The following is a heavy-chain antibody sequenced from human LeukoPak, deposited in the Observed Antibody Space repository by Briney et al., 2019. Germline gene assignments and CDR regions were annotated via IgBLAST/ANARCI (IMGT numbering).Heavy chain of an antibody. J-gene: IGHJ1*01. CDR1: GYSFTTYW. D-gene: IGHD1-26*01. CDR2: IYPS. CDR3: ASRGGKSYFHT. Sequence: GESLKISCKGSGYSFTTYWIGWVRQKPGKGLEWMGIIYPSDSQPFQGQVTISADKSISTAYLQWSSLKASDTAMYYCASRGGKSYFHTWGQGTLVTVSS. V-gene: IGHV5-51*01.